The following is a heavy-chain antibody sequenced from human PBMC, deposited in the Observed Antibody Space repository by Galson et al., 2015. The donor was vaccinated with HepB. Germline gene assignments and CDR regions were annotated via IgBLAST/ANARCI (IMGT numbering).Heavy chain of an antibody. V-gene: IGHV1-24*01. Sequence: SVKVSCKVSGYTLTELSMHWVRQAPGKGLEWMGGFDPEDGETIYAQKFQGRVTMTEDTSTDTAYMELSSLRSEDTAVYYCATGYDSSGYYYARWFDPWGQGTLVTVSS. CDR2: FDPEDGET. CDR1: GYTLTELS. CDR3: ATGYDSSGYYYARWFDP. D-gene: IGHD3-22*01. J-gene: IGHJ5*02.